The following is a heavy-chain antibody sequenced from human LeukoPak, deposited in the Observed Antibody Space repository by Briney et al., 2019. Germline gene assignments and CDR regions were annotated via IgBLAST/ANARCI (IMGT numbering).Heavy chain of an antibody. V-gene: IGHV4-34*01. Sequence: PSETLSLTCTVSGGSISSYYWSWIRQPPGKGLEWIGEINHSGSTNYNPSLKSRVTISVDTSKNQFSLKLSSVTAADTAVYYCARGGDTYGYPRVYGYWGQGTLVTVSS. D-gene: IGHD5-18*01. CDR1: GGSISSYY. CDR3: ARGGDTYGYPRVYGY. J-gene: IGHJ4*02. CDR2: INHSGST.